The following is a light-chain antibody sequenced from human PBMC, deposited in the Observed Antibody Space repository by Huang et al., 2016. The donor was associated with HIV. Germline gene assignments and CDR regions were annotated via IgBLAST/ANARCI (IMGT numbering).Light chain of an antibody. CDR2: AAS. CDR3: RQFNNYPLT. Sequence: IQLTQSPSSLSASVGDRVTITCRASQGISSFLAWYQQKPGKAPKHLMYAASTMHSGVPLRFSGSGSGTYFTLTISSLRPECFATYYCRQFNNYPLTFGGGTKVEIK. J-gene: IGKJ4*01. V-gene: IGKV1-9*01. CDR1: QGISSF.